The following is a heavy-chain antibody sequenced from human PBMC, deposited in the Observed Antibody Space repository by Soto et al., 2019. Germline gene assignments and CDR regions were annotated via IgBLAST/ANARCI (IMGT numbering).Heavy chain of an antibody. CDR2: MNPNSDNT. J-gene: IGHJ6*02. Sequence: ASVKVSCKASGYTFTSYDINWVRQATGQGLEWMGWMNPNSDNTGYAQKFQGRVTMTRNTSISTAYMELSSLRSEDTAVYYCARCGSYYYYYYGMDVWGQGTTVTVSS. CDR1: GYTFTSYD. CDR3: ARCGSYYYYYYGMDV. V-gene: IGHV1-8*01. D-gene: IGHD2-15*01.